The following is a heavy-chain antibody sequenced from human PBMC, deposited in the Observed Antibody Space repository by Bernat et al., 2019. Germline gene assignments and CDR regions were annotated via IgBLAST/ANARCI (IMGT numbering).Heavy chain of an antibody. CDR2: IYYSGST. CDR1: GGSVSSDSYY. Sequence: QVQLQESGPGLVKPSETLSLTCTVSGGSVSSDSYYWSWIRQPPGKGLEWIGYIYYSGSTKYNPSLKSRATISVDTSKNQFSLKVSSVTAADMAVYYCAREGGSYLGIDYWGQGTLVTVSS. J-gene: IGHJ4*02. D-gene: IGHD1-26*01. V-gene: IGHV4-61*01. CDR3: AREGGSYLGIDY.